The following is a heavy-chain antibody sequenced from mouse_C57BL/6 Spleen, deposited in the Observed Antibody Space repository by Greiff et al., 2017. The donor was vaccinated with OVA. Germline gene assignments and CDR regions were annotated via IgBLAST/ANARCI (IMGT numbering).Heavy chain of an antibody. J-gene: IGHJ4*01. CDR3: ARAGTTVVANYAMDY. CDR1: GFNIKDYY. V-gene: IGHV14-2*01. CDR2: IDPEDGET. Sequence: LVESGAELVKPGASVKLSCTASGFNIKDYYMHWVKQRTEQGLEWIGRIDPEDGETKYAPKFQGKATITADTSSNTAYLQLSSLTSEDTAVYYCARAGTTVVANYAMDYWGQGTSVTVSS. D-gene: IGHD1-1*01.